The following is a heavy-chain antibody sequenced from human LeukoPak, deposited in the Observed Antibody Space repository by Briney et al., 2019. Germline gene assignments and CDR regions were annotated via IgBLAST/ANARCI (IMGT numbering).Heavy chain of an antibody. Sequence: SETLSLTCTVSGGSISSYYWSWIRQPPGKGLEWIGRIYTSGSTNYNPSLKSRVTMSVDTSKNQFSLKLSSVTAADTAVYYCARDHYDFWSGYYRSDAFDIWGQGTMVTVSS. CDR2: IYTSGST. D-gene: IGHD3-3*01. CDR3: ARDHYDFWSGYYRSDAFDI. V-gene: IGHV4-4*07. J-gene: IGHJ3*02. CDR1: GGSISSYY.